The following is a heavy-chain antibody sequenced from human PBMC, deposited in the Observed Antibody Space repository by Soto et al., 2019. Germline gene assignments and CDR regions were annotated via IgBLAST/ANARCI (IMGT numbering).Heavy chain of an antibody. D-gene: IGHD6-19*01. Sequence: ASVKVSCKASGYTFTSYAMHWVRQAPGQRLEWMGWINAGNGNTKYSQKFQGRVTITRDTSASTAYMELSSLRSEDTAVYYCARDPSGWYYFDYWGQGTPVTVSS. V-gene: IGHV1-3*01. CDR3: ARDPSGWYYFDY. CDR2: INAGNGNT. CDR1: GYTFTSYA. J-gene: IGHJ4*02.